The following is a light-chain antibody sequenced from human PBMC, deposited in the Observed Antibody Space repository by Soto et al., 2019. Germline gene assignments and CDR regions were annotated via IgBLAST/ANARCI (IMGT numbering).Light chain of an antibody. V-gene: IGKV1-5*03. CDR3: QHYNSYSEA. J-gene: IGKJ1*01. CDR2: KAS. Sequence: DIQMPQSPSTLSASAGDRVTITCRASQTICNWLAWYQRRPGRAPNLIIYKASTLKSGVPSRFSGSGSGTELTITISSLQPDDCATYYCQHYNSYSEAFGQGTKVDIK. CDR1: QTICNW.